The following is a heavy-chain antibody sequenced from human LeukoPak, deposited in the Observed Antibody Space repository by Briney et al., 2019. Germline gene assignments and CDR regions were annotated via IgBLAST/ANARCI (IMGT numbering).Heavy chain of an antibody. J-gene: IGHJ3*02. V-gene: IGHV4-59*01. CDR3: ARSLYGDYGPDASDI. CDR2: IYYSGST. CDR1: GGSISSYY. D-gene: IGHD4-17*01. Sequence: SETLSLTCTVSGGSISSYYWSWIRQPPGKGLEWIGYIYYSGSTNYNPSLKSRVTISVDTSKNQFSLKLSSVTAADTAVYYCARSLYGDYGPDASDIWGQGTMVTVSS.